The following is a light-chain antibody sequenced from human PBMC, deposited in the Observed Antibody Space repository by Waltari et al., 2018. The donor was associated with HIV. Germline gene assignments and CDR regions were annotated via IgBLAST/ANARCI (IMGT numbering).Light chain of an antibody. J-gene: IGLJ3*02. CDR1: SSTKQD. V-gene: IGLV3-25*03. Sequence: SYLLTQPPSSSASPGPTTTIPCAGASSTKQDAYWYQQKPGQAPVVMIYKDTERPSGIPERFSASTSGTTVTLTISGVQAEDEADYYCQSADNSGSYQVFGGGTKLTVL. CDR3: QSADNSGSYQV. CDR2: KDT.